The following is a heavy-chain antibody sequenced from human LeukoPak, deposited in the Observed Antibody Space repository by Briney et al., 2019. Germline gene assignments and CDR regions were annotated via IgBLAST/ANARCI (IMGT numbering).Heavy chain of an antibody. Sequence: PSQTLSLTCTVSGGSISSGSYYWSWVRQPPAKGLEWIGYIYYSGSTNYNPSLRSRVTISVDTSKNQFSLNLTSVTAADTAVYYCARAPAGPPYYYMDVWGTGTTVAVS. J-gene: IGHJ6*03. V-gene: IGHV4-61*01. CDR2: IYYSGST. CDR3: ARAPAGPPYYYMDV. CDR1: GGSISSGSYY.